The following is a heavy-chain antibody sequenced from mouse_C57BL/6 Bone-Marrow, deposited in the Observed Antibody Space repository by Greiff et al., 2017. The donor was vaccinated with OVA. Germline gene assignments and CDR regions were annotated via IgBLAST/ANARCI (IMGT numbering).Heavy chain of an antibody. CDR3: TRSDPPENYFDY. J-gene: IGHJ2*01. V-gene: IGHV1-15*01. CDR1: GYTFTDYE. Sequence: VQLQESGAELVRPGASVTLSCKASGYTFTDYEMHWVKQTPVHGLEWIGAIDPETGGTAYNQKFKGKAILTADKSSSTAYLELRSLTSEDPAVYYCTRSDPPENYFDYWGQGTTLTVSS. CDR2: IDPETGGT.